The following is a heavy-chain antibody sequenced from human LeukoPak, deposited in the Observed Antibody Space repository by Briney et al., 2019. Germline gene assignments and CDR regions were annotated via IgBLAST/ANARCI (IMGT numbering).Heavy chain of an antibody. J-gene: IGHJ4*02. CDR3: ATITPFDY. V-gene: IGHV4-39*07. Sequence: PSETLSLTCTVSGGSISSSSYYWGWIRQPPGKGLEWIGSIYYSGSTYYNPSLKSRVTISVDTSKNQFSLKLSSVTAADTAVYYCATITPFDYWGQGTLVTVSS. D-gene: IGHD1-14*01. CDR2: IYYSGST. CDR1: GGSISSSSYY.